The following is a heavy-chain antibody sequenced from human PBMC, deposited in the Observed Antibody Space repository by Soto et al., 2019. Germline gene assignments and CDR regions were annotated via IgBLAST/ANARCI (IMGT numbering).Heavy chain of an antibody. V-gene: IGHV3-15*07. Sequence: EMHLVQSGGGLVKPGGSLRLSCVASGFTFNVAWMNWVRQGPGKGMEWVGRIKSRTEGGTADYAAAMSGRFIISRDDSKNTLCLQASSLSVEYTGVYYCTTDGVRVDAAFDIWGQGTSVTVSS. CDR1: GFTFNVAW. J-gene: IGHJ3*02. CDR2: IKSRTEGGTA. D-gene: IGHD3-9*01. CDR3: TTDGVRVDAAFDI.